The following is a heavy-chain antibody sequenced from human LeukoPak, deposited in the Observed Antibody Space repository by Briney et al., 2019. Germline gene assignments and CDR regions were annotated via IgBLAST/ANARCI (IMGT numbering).Heavy chain of an antibody. CDR1: GYTFTGYY. J-gene: IGHJ3*02. D-gene: IGHD2-15*01. CDR3: ARDASAGYCSGGSCYSGVPFDS. V-gene: IGHV1-2*02. Sequence: ASVKVSCKASGYTFTGYYMHWVRQAPGQGLEWMGWINPNSGGTNYAQKFQGRVTMTRDTSISTAYMELSRLRSDDTAVYYCARDASAGYCSGGSCYSGVPFDSRGQGTMLTVSS. CDR2: INPNSGGT.